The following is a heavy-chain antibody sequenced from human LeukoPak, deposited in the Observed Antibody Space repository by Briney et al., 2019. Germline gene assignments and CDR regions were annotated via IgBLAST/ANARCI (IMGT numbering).Heavy chain of an antibody. V-gene: IGHV4-4*07. CDR1: GGSISSYY. CDR2: IYTSGST. J-gene: IGHJ5*02. CDR3: ARDYFGSGSDDNWFDP. D-gene: IGHD3-10*01. Sequence: SETLSLTCTVSGGSISSYYWSWIRQPAGKGLEWIGRIYTSGSTNYNPSLKSRVTMSVDTSKNQFSLKLSSVTAADTAVYYCARDYFGSGSDDNWFDPWGQGTPVTVAS.